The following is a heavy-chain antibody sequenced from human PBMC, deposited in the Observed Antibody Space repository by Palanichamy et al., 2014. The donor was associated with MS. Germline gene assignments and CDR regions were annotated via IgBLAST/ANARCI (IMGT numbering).Heavy chain of an antibody. J-gene: IGHJ4*02. Sequence: EVQLVESGGGLVKPGGSLRLSCAASGFTFSKVWMSWVRQAPGKGLEWVGRIKSTSDGGARDYAAPVKGRFTISRDDLKNTLYLQMNSLKTEDAAVYYCVTSADYWGQGTLVTVSS. CDR2: IKSTSDGGAR. CDR3: VTSADY. CDR1: GFTFSKVW. V-gene: IGHV3-15*01.